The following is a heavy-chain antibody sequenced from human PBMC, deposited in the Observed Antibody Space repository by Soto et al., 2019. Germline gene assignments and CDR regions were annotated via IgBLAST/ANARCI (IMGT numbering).Heavy chain of an antibody. CDR2: IKHDGSEK. CDR1: GLTFSNYW. CDR3: ARVRWAVVPFDY. Sequence: EVQLVESGGGLVQPGGSLRLSCAASGLTFSNYWMNWVRQAPGKGLECVANIKHDGSEKYYVDSVKGRFIISRDNAKNSLYLQMNSLRAEDTAVYYCARVRWAVVPFDYWGQGTLVTVSS. J-gene: IGHJ4*02. V-gene: IGHV3-7*03. D-gene: IGHD2-15*01.